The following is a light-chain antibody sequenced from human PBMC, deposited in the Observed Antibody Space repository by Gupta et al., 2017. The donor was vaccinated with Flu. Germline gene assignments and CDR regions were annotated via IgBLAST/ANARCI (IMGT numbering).Light chain of an antibody. CDR1: RTYVGGYNY. CDR2: QVS. J-gene: IGLJ2*01. CDR3: SSDTSVTSVV. Sequence: QSALTQPASVSGSPGQSIIISCTGTRTYVGGYNYVSWYQQHPGKAPKVMIYQVSHRPSGVSSRFSGSKAGKTASLTISGHQAEDEADYYCSSDTSVTSVVFGGGTKLTVL. V-gene: IGLV2-14*01.